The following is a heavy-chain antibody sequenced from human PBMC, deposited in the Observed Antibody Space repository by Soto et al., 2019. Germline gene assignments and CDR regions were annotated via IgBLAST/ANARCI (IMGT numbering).Heavy chain of an antibody. CDR1: GDSISSNNYY. CDR2: INYSGST. V-gene: IGHV4-39*01. J-gene: IGHJ6*02. D-gene: IGHD2-2*01. Sequence: TSETLSLTCTVSGDSISSNNYYWGWIRQPPGKGLGGIGGINYSGSTYYNPSLKSRLTISVDTSKNQFSLMLSSVTAADTAVYYCARHPGYSTGTSCYGYYTMVVWGQGTTVTVSS. CDR3: ARHPGYSTGTSCYGYYTMVV.